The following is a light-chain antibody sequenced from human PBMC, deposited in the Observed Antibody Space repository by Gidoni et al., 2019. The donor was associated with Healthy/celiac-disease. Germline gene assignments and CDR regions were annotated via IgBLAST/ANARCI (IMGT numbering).Light chain of an antibody. CDR1: QSVSSSY. Sequence: EIVLTQPPGTLSLSPGERATLSCRASQSVSSSYLAWYQQKPGQAPRLLIYDASSRATGIPDRFSGSGSGTDFTLTISRLEPEDFAVYYCQQYGSSPFTFXPXTKVDIK. J-gene: IGKJ3*01. CDR2: DAS. CDR3: QQYGSSPFT. V-gene: IGKV3-20*01.